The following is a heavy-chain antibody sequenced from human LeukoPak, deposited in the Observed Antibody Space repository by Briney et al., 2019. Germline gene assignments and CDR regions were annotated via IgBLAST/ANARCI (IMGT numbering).Heavy chain of an antibody. Sequence: QPGGSLRLSCAASGFTFSSYAMSWVRQAPGKGLEWVSAISGSGGSTYYADSVKGRFTISRDNAKNSLYLQMNSLRAEDTAVYYCARVKIIYYGSGKNWFDPWGQGTLVTVSS. D-gene: IGHD3-10*01. CDR1: GFTFSSYA. J-gene: IGHJ5*02. CDR2: ISGSGGST. CDR3: ARVKIIYYGSGKNWFDP. V-gene: IGHV3-23*01.